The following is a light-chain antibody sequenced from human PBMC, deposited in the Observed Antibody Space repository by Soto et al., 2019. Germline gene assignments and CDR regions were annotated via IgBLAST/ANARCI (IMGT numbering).Light chain of an antibody. CDR3: GTWDSSLSAHV. CDR1: SSNIGNNY. Sequence: QSVLTQPPSVSAAPGQKVTISCSGSSSNIGNNYVSWYQQLPGTAPKVFIYDNNKRPSGIPDRFSGSKSGTSATLGITGLQTGDEADYYCGTWDSSLSAHVFGTGTKPTVL. V-gene: IGLV1-51*01. J-gene: IGLJ1*01. CDR2: DNN.